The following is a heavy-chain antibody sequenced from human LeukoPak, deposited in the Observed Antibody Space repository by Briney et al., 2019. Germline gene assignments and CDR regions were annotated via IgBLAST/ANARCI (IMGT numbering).Heavy chain of an antibody. CDR1: GFTFSSYA. CDR3: ARADYGGNSDY. Sequence: GGSLRLSCAASGFTFSSYAMHWVRQAPGKGLEWVAVISYDGSNKYYAGSVKGRFTISRDNSKNTLYLQMNSLRAEDTAVYYCARADYGGNSDYWGQGTLVTVPS. J-gene: IGHJ4*02. CDR2: ISYDGSNK. D-gene: IGHD4-23*01. V-gene: IGHV3-30*04.